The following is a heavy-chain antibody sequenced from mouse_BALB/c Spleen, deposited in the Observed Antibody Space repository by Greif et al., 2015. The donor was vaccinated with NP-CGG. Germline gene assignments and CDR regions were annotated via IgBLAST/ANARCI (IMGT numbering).Heavy chain of an antibody. J-gene: IGHJ4*01. Sequence: QVQLKQSGAELVKPGASVKLSCKASGYTFTSYWMHWVKQRPGQGLEWIGEIDPSDSYTNYNQKFKGKATLTVDKSSSTAYMQLSSLTSEDSAVYYCARRDYEGGAMDYWGQGTSVTVSS. CDR1: GYTFTSYW. V-gene: IGHV1-69*02. CDR2: IDPSDSYT. D-gene: IGHD2-4*01. CDR3: ARRDYEGGAMDY.